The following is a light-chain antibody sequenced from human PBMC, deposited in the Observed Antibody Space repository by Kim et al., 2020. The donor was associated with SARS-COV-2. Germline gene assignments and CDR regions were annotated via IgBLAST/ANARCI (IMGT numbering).Light chain of an antibody. CDR3: QSYDSSNPWV. V-gene: IGLV6-57*01. CDR1: SGSIASNY. J-gene: IGLJ3*02. CDR2: EDN. Sequence: NFMLTQPHSVSESPGKTVTISCTRSSGSIASNYVQWYQQRPGSSPTTVIYEDNQRPSGVPERFYGSIGSSSNSACRTISGLKAEDEADYYCQSYDSSNPWVFGGGTKLTVL.